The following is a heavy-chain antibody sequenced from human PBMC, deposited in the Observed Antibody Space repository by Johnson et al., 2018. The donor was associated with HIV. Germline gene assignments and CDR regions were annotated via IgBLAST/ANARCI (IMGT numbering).Heavy chain of an antibody. J-gene: IGHJ3*02. CDR1: GFTFSNYP. CDR2: ISFDGSNK. Sequence: QVQLVESGGGVVRPGRSLRLSCVVSGFTFSNYPMHWVRQAPGKGLEWVAVISFDGSNKYYADSVKGRFSISRDNSKNTLYLQMNSLRAEDTAVYYCARNGLIPAAKGVAFDIWGQGTMVTVSS. CDR3: ARNGLIPAAKGVAFDI. V-gene: IGHV3-30*14. D-gene: IGHD2-2*01.